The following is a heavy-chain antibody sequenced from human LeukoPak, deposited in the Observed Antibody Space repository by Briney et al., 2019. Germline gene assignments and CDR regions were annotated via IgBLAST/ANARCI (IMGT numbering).Heavy chain of an antibody. CDR2: VYSSGST. Sequence: PSETLSLTCTVSGGSISSYSWSWIRQPAGKGLEWIGRVYSSGSTNYNPSLKSRVTMSVDTSKNQLSLKLNSVTAADTAVYYCAREIYHQLGLYYYYYMDVWGKGTTVTASS. J-gene: IGHJ6*03. V-gene: IGHV4-4*07. D-gene: IGHD3-16*01. CDR1: GGSISSYS. CDR3: AREIYHQLGLYYYYYMDV.